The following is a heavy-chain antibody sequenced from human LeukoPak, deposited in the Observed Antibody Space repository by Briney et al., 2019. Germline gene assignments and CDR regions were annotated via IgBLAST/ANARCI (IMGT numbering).Heavy chain of an antibody. D-gene: IGHD6-19*01. CDR2: INHSGST. Sequence: SETLSLTCAVYGGSFSGYYWSWIRQPPGKGLEWIGEINHSGSTNYNPSLKSRVTISVDTSKNQFSLKLSSVTAADTAVYYCARVGYSSGWYLDYWGQGTLVTVPS. CDR3: ARVGYSSGWYLDY. CDR1: GGSFSGYY. V-gene: IGHV4-34*01. J-gene: IGHJ4*02.